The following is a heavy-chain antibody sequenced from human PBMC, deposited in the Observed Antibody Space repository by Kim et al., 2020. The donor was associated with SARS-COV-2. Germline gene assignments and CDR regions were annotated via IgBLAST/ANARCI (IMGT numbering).Heavy chain of an antibody. Sequence: ASVKVSCKVSGYTLTELSMHWVRQAPGKGLEWMGGFDPEDGETIYAQKFQGRVTMTEDTSTDTAYMELSSLRSEDTAVYYCATVSRRRSGWYFGPRSYYGMDVWGQGTTVTVS. CDR3: ATVSRRRSGWYFGPRSYYGMDV. V-gene: IGHV1-24*01. CDR2: FDPEDGET. D-gene: IGHD6-19*01. J-gene: IGHJ6*02. CDR1: GYTLTELS.